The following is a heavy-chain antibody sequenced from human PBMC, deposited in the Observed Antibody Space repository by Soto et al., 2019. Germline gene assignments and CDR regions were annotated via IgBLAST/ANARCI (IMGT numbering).Heavy chain of an antibody. D-gene: IGHD3-22*01. CDR1: GYSFTSYW. CDR3: ARHGGDYYDSMDV. V-gene: IGHV5-10-1*01. Sequence: VESLKISCKGSGYSFTSYWISWVRQMPGKGLEWMGRIDPSDSYTNYSPSFQGHVTISADKSISTAYLQWSSLKASDTAMYYCARHGGDYYDSMDVWGQGTTVTVSS. CDR2: IDPSDSYT. J-gene: IGHJ6*02.